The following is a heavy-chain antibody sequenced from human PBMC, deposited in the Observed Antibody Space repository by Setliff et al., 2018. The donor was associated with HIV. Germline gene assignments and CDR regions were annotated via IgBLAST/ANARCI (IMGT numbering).Heavy chain of an antibody. V-gene: IGHV4-34*01. Sequence: SETLSLTCAVYGGSFSGYYWSWIRQPPGRGLEWIGEINHSGSTNYNPSLKSRVTMSVDKSKNQFSLRLSSVTAADTAVYYCARARRAGSGPKYFQHWGQGTLVTVSS. CDR1: GGSFSGYY. D-gene: IGHD2-15*01. CDR3: ARARRAGSGPKYFQH. J-gene: IGHJ1*01. CDR2: INHSGST.